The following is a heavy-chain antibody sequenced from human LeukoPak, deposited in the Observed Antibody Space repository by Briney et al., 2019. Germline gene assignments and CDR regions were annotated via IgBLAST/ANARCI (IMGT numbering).Heavy chain of an antibody. CDR3: ATDSAEYSSRAPGDFQH. J-gene: IGHJ1*01. CDR2: FYPEDGET. V-gene: IGHV1-24*01. D-gene: IGHD6-13*01. Sequence: ASVTVSCKVSGYTLTELSMHWVRQAPGKGLEGMGGFYPEDGETIYAQKFQGRVTMTEDTSTDTAYMELSSLRSEDTAVYYCATDSAEYSSRAPGDFQHWGQGTLVTVSS. CDR1: GYTLTELS.